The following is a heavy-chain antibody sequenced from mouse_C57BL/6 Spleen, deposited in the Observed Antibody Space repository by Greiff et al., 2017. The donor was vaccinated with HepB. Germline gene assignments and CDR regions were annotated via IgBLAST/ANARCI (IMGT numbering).Heavy chain of an antibody. Sequence: VQLQQSGAELVRPGASVKLSCTASGFNIKDDYMHWVKQRPEQGLEWIGWIDPENGDTEYASKFQGKATITADTSSNTAYLQLSSLTSEDTAVYYCTTNYGNYWYFDVWGTGTTVTVSS. J-gene: IGHJ1*03. CDR3: TTNYGNYWYFDV. CDR2: IDPENGDT. V-gene: IGHV14-4*01. CDR1: GFNIKDDY. D-gene: IGHD2-1*01.